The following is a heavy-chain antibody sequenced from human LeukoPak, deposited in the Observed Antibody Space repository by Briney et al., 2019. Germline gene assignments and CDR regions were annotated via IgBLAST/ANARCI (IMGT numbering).Heavy chain of an antibody. CDR3: AREEDSSAIDY. Sequence: PGRSLRLSCAASGFTFSSYDMHWVRQAPGKGLEWVAVIWYDGSNKYYADSVKGRFTISRDNSKNTLYLRMNSLRAEDTAVYYCAREEDSSAIDYWGQGTLVTVSS. V-gene: IGHV3-33*08. J-gene: IGHJ4*02. CDR1: GFTFSSYD. CDR2: IWYDGSNK. D-gene: IGHD3-22*01.